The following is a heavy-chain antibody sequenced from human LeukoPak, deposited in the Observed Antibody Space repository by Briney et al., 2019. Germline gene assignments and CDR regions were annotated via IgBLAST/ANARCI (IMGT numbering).Heavy chain of an antibody. CDR2: ISSSSRTI. CDR3: ARRAGAYSHPYDY. Sequence: GGSLRLSCAASGFTFRSYSMNWVRQAPGKGLEWVSYISSSSRTIYYADSVKGRFTISRDNAKNSLYLQMNSLRAEDTAVYYCARRAGAYSHPYDYWGQGTLVTVSS. J-gene: IGHJ4*02. V-gene: IGHV3-48*01. D-gene: IGHD4/OR15-4a*01. CDR1: GFTFRSYS.